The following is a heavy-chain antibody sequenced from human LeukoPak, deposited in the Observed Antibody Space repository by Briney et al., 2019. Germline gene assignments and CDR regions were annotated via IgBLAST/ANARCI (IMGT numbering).Heavy chain of an antibody. Sequence: GGSLRLSCAASRFTFSNHAMTWVRQAPGKGLEWVSTISGSGGSTYYADSVKGRFTISRDNAKNSLYLQMNSLRAEDTAVYYCARTVKSEGSSGYYMDVWGKGTTVTVSS. CDR1: RFTFSNHA. V-gene: IGHV3-23*01. D-gene: IGHD1-14*01. CDR2: ISGSGGST. J-gene: IGHJ6*03. CDR3: ARTVKSEGSSGYYMDV.